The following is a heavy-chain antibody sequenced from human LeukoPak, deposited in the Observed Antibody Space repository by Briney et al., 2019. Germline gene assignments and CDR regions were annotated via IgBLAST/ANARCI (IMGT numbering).Heavy chain of an antibody. V-gene: IGHV1-69*13. D-gene: IGHD6-19*01. Sequence: GASVKVSCKASGGTFSSYAISWVRQAPGQGLEWMGGIIPIFGTANYAQKFQGRVTITADESTSTAYMELRSLRSDDTAVYYCARVPPYSSGWYYYWGQGTLVTVSS. CDR1: GGTFSSYA. J-gene: IGHJ4*02. CDR2: IIPIFGTA. CDR3: ARVPPYSSGWYYY.